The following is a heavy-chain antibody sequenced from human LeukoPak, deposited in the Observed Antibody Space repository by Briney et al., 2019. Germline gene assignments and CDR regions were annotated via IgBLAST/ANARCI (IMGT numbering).Heavy chain of an antibody. V-gene: IGHV3-30*04. CDR1: GLTFSIYA. D-gene: IGHD3-22*01. J-gene: IGHJ4*02. CDR3: ARGWYYDSSGYYYVGGDY. Sequence: GGSLRLSSAPSGLTFSIYAMQWVPEAPGKGLERVAVISYDVRNKYYADSVKGGFTISRDNSKNTLYLQMNSLRSEDTAVYYCARGWYYDSSGYYYVGGDYWGQGTLVTVSS. CDR2: ISYDVRNK.